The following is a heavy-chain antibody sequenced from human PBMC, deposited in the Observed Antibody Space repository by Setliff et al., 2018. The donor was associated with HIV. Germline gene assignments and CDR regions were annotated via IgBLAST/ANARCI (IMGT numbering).Heavy chain of an antibody. J-gene: IGHJ4*02. CDR2: IYSSGDT. CDR3: ARGRGSYMVYYFDY. Sequence: GGSLRLSCAASGFAVSSSYMTWVRQAPGKGLDWVSLIYSSGDTYYADSVKGRFTVSRDNSKNTLYLQMNSLRAEDTAVYYCARGRGSYMVYYFDYWGQGTLVTVSS. D-gene: IGHD1-26*01. CDR1: GFAVSSSY. V-gene: IGHV3-66*01.